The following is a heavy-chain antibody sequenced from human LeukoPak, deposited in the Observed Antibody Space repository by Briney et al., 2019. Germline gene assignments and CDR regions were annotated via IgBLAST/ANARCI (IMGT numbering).Heavy chain of an antibody. J-gene: IGHJ5*02. D-gene: IGHD1-26*01. CDR1: GYTFSSYD. V-gene: IGHV1-8*02. CDR2: MNTNSGNT. CDR3: ARVHDQEPNGWFGP. Sequence: ASVKVSCKASGYTFSSYDINWVRQATGQGLEWMGWMNTNSGNTGFAQKFKGRLTLTRDTSIGTAYMELSSLKPEYTAIYYCARVHDQEPNGWFGPWGQGTQVTVSS.